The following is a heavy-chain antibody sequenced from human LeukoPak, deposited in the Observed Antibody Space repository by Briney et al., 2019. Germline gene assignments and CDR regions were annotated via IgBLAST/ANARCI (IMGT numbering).Heavy chain of an antibody. Sequence: SETLSLTCTVSGGSISSYYWSWIRQPPGKGLEWIGYIYYSGSTNYNPSLKSRVTISVDTSNNQFSLKLSSVTAADTAVYYCARFTDVRRFDPWGQGTPVTVSS. CDR3: ARFTDVRRFDP. CDR2: IYYSGST. J-gene: IGHJ5*02. D-gene: IGHD2-8*02. CDR1: GGSISSYY. V-gene: IGHV4-59*01.